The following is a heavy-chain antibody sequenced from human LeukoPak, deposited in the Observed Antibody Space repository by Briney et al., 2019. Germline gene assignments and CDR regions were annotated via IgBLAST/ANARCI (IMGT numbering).Heavy chain of an antibody. D-gene: IGHD3-10*01. Sequence: SETLSLTCTVSGDSISSYFWTWIRQPAGKGLEWIGRINTSGSTNYNPSLKSRVTMSLDTSKNQFSLKLSSVTAADTAVYYCARAEGSGSGAYTLDYWGQGILVTVSS. CDR3: ARAEGSGSGAYTLDY. J-gene: IGHJ4*02. CDR2: INTSGST. V-gene: IGHV4-4*07. CDR1: GDSISSYF.